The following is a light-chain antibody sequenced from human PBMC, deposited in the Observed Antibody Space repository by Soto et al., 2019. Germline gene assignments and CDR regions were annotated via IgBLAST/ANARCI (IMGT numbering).Light chain of an antibody. CDR2: EVS. J-gene: IGKJ5*01. Sequence: DVVMTQTPLSLSVAPGQPASISCKSSQSLLHITGETFLFWYLQKPGQSPQLLIYEVSTRVSGVPDRFGGSGSGTDGALVISRVETEDVGIYYCMQSTKVHPNVGQGTGPEI. CDR3: MQSTKVHPN. CDR1: QSLLHITGETF. V-gene: IGKV2D-29*02.